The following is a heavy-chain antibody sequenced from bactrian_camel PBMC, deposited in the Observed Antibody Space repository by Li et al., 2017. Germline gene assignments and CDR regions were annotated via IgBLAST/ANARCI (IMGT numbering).Heavy chain of an antibody. Sequence: VQLVESGGGLVQPGGSLRLSSAASGFTFSNYAMSWVRQAPGKGLECVASISKGDGITYYAESVKGRFTISRDIAKNMLYLQLTSLNTEDTAMYYCAADLGVHGLKTWGQGTQVTVS. CDR2: ISKGDGIT. CDR3: AADLGVHGLKT. J-gene: IGHJ4*01. V-gene: IGHV3S40*01. CDR1: GFTFSNYA.